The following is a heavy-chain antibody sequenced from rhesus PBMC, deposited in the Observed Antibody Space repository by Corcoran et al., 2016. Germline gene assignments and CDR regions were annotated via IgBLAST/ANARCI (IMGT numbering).Heavy chain of an antibody. J-gene: IGHJ4*01. CDR2: ISSGGDKT. CDR3: AIPRWDY. Sequence: EVQLVESGGGLVQPGGSRRLPWAASGFPFSTYAMYWVRQAPGKGVEWISGISSGGDKTHYVDSVKGRFIISRDNSKNTLSLQMNSLKADDTAVYYCAIPRWDYWGQGVLVTVSS. V-gene: IGHV3S25*01. CDR1: GFPFSTYA. D-gene: IGHD6-37*01.